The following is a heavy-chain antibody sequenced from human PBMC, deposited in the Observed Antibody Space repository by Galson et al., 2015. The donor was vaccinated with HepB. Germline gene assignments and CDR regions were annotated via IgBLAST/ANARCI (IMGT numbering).Heavy chain of an antibody. V-gene: IGHV5-51*03. Sequence: QSGAEVKKPGESLQISCKGSGYFFTTYWIGWVRHMPGKGLEWMGIIYPGDSDTRYSPSFQGQVTISSDNSISTAYLQWSSLKASDTAMYYCARGDGNYYYDYWGQGTLVTVSS. J-gene: IGHJ4*02. CDR1: GYFFTTYW. D-gene: IGHD4-23*01. CDR3: ARGDGNYYYDY. CDR2: IYPGDSDT.